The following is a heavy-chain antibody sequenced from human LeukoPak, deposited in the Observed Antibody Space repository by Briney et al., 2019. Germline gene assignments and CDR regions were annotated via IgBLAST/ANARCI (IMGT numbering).Heavy chain of an antibody. V-gene: IGHV3-74*01. CDR1: GFTFSSYW. Sequence: QPGGSLRLSCAASGFTFSSYWMHWVRQAPGKGLVWVSRINTDGSSTTYADSVKGRFTISRDNAKNTLYLQMNSLRAEDTAVYYCARDNGYTYGYGSVDYWGQGTLVTVSS. J-gene: IGHJ4*02. D-gene: IGHD5-18*01. CDR3: ARDNGYTYGYGSVDY. CDR2: INTDGSST.